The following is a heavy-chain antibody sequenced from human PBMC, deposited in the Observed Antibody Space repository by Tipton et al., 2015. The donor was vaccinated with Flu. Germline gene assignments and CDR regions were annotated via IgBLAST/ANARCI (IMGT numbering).Heavy chain of an antibody. CDR3: ARARRWFDWDTFEF. CDR2: INSHGGTT. Sequence: SLRLSCAASGFTFSGYEMPWVRQAPGKGLEYVSGINSHGGTTHYASSVKGRFTISRDNSKDTLYLQMGSLRPEDMAIYYCARARRWFDWDTFEFWGQGTMVAVSS. CDR1: GFTFSGYE. J-gene: IGHJ3*01. D-gene: IGHD3-10*01. V-gene: IGHV3-64*01.